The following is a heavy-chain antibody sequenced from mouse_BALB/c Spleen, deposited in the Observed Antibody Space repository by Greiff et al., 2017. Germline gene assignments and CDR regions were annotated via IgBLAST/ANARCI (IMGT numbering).Heavy chain of an antibody. CDR1: GFTFSSHA. J-gene: IGHJ4*01. V-gene: IGHV5-6-5*01. Sequence: EVKLVESGGGLVKPGGSLKLSCAASGFTFSSHALSWVRQTPEKRLEWVASISSGGSTYYPDSVKGRFTISRDNARNILYLQMSSLRSEDTAMYYCASLGNPYAMDYWGQGTSVTVSS. D-gene: IGHD2-1*01. CDR2: ISSGGST. CDR3: ASLGNPYAMDY.